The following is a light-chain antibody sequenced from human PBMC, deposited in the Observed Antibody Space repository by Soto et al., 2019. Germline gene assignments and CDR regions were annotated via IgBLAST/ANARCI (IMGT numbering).Light chain of an antibody. V-gene: IGKV1-39*01. CDR1: QSISNY. J-gene: IGKJ1*01. Sequence: DIQMTQSPSSLSASVGARVTITCRASQSISNYLSWYQQQPGKAPKLLIYAASSLQSGVPSRFSGSGSGTDFTLTISSLQPEDFATYYCQQSYRTPWTFGQGTKVEIK. CDR2: AAS. CDR3: QQSYRTPWT.